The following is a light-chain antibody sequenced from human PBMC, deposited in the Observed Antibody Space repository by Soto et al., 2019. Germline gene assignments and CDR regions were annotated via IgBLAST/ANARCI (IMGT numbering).Light chain of an antibody. CDR1: QGINTF. J-gene: IGKJ5*01. CDR2: AAS. V-gene: IGKV1-9*01. CDR3: QQLNSYPIT. Sequence: IQLTQSPSSLSASVGDRVTITCGASQGINTFLAWYQQKAGKAPKLLIYAASTLQSGVPSRLRGSGYGTDFTLTISSMQSEDFETYYCQQLNSYPITFGHGTRLEI.